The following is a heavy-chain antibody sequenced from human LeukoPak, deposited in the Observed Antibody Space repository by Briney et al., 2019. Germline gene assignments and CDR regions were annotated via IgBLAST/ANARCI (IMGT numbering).Heavy chain of an antibody. Sequence: SETLSLTCAVFGGSFDGYYWSWIRQPPGKGLEWIGEITYDGSTNYNPSLKSRVTISVDTSKNQFSLKLSSVTAADTAVYYCARLVGATTGEDYWGQGTLVTVSS. CDR3: ARLVGATTGEDY. CDR2: ITYDGST. CDR1: GGSFDGYY. J-gene: IGHJ4*02. D-gene: IGHD1-26*01. V-gene: IGHV4-34*01.